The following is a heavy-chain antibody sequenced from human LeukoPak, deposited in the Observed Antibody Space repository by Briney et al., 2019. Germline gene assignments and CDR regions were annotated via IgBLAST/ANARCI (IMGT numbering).Heavy chain of an antibody. CDR3: ARGRGLYKNAEYFQH. CDR2: INPSGGST. D-gene: IGHD3-16*01. J-gene: IGHJ1*01. Sequence: ASVKVSCKASGYTFTSYYMHWVRQAPGQGLEWMGIINPSGGSTSYAQKFQGRVTITRNTSISTAYMELSSLRSEDTAVYYCARGRGLYKNAEYFQHWGQGTLVTVSS. CDR1: GYTFTSYY. V-gene: IGHV1-46*01.